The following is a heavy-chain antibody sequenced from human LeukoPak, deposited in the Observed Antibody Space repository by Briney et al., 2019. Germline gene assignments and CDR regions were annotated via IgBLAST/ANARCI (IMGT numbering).Heavy chain of an antibody. Sequence: PGGSLRLSCAASGFTFSSYGMHWVRQAPGKGLEWVAVIWYDGSNKYYADSVKGRFTISRDNSKNTLYLQMNSLRAEDTAVYYCARDSSKAPLDYWGQGTLVTVS. CDR3: ARDSSKAPLDY. D-gene: IGHD6-6*01. CDR2: IWYDGSNK. V-gene: IGHV3-33*01. CDR1: GFTFSSYG. J-gene: IGHJ4*02.